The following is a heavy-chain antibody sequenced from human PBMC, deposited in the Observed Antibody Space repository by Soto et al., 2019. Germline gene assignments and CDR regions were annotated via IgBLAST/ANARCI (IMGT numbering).Heavy chain of an antibody. CDR3: AREYSSSWYDYATNWFDP. V-gene: IGHV3-30-3*01. Sequence: QPGGSLRLSCAASGFTFSSYAMHWVRQAPGKGLEWVAVISYDGSNKYYADSVKGRFTISRDNSKNTLYLQMNSLRAEDTAVYYCAREYSSSWYDYATNWFDPWGQGTLVTVSS. J-gene: IGHJ5*02. D-gene: IGHD6-13*01. CDR2: ISYDGSNK. CDR1: GFTFSSYA.